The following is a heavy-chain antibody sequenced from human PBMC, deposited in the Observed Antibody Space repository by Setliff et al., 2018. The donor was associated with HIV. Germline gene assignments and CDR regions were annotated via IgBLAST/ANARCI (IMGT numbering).Heavy chain of an antibody. D-gene: IGHD5-18*01. Sequence: SETLSLTCTVSGDSISNYYWSWVRQPPGKGLEWIGYIYTTASTSYNPSLKSRVTTSVDTPKNQFSLKLSSVTAADTAVYYCARRDGYSYGFYFDYWGQGTLVTVSS. V-gene: IGHV4-4*09. CDR2: IYTTAST. CDR1: GDSISNYY. J-gene: IGHJ4*02. CDR3: ARRDGYSYGFYFDY.